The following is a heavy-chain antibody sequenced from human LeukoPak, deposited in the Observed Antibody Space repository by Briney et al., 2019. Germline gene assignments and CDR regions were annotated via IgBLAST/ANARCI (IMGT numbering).Heavy chain of an antibody. CDR2: IWYDGSDK. CDR1: GFTFSSYG. V-gene: IGHV3-33*03. D-gene: IGHD6-6*01. Sequence: GGSLRLSCAASGFTFSSYGMHWVRQAPGKGLEWVAVIWYDGSDKYYADSVKGRLTISRDNSEKTLFLQMNSLRAEDTAVYYCTRHDWFDPWGQGTLVTVSS. J-gene: IGHJ5*02. CDR3: TRHDWFDP.